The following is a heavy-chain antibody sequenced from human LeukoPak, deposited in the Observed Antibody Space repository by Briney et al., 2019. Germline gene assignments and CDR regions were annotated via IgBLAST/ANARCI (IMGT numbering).Heavy chain of an antibody. D-gene: IGHD5-12*01. J-gene: IGHJ4*02. CDR2: IHPDGSRT. Sequence: GGSLRVSCAASGFTFSDYWMHWVRQAPGKGLVWVSRIHPDGSRTGYVDSVKGRFTISRDNARNTLYLQMSSLRAEDTAVYYCAREKRYDDFDYWGQGTLVTVSS. CDR3: AREKRYDDFDY. CDR1: GFTFSDYW. V-gene: IGHV3-74*01.